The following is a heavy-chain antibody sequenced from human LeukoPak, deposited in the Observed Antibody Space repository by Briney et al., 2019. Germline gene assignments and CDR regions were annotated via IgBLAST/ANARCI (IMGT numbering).Heavy chain of an antibody. V-gene: IGHV1-69*13. J-gene: IGHJ4*02. CDR1: GGTFSSYA. D-gene: IGHD6-13*01. CDR3: ARDTRGRSSSWYGACDY. CDR2: IVPIFGTA. Sequence: ASVKVSCKASGGTFSSYAISWVRQAPGQGLEWMGGIVPIFGTANYAQKFQGRVTITADESTSTAYMELSSLRSEDTAVYYCARDTRGRSSSWYGACDYWAREPWSPSPQ.